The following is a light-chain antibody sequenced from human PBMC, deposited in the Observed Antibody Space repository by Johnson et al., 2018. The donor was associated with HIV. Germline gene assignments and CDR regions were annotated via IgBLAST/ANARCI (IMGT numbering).Light chain of an antibody. CDR2: EDN. J-gene: IGLJ1*01. Sequence: QSLLTQPPSVSAAPGQRVNISCSGNISNIESYFVSWYQQLPGAAPTLIIYEDNKRPSGIPDRFSGSKSGATATLGITGLQTGDEADYYCGIWDASLSPLYVFGSGTTITVL. CDR3: GIWDASLSPLYV. V-gene: IGLV1-51*02. CDR1: ISNIESYF.